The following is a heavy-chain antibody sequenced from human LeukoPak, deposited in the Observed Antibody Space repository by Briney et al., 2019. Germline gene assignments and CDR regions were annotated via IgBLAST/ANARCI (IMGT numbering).Heavy chain of an antibody. Sequence: GGSLRLSCAASGFTFSSYGMHWVRQAPGKGLEGVAFIRYDGSNKYYADSVKGRFTISRDNSKNTLYLQMNSLRAEDTAVYYCARVRDNYGSGSYYIPSDAFDIWGQGTMVTVSS. CDR2: IRYDGSNK. J-gene: IGHJ3*02. V-gene: IGHV3-30*02. CDR1: GFTFSSYG. D-gene: IGHD3-10*01. CDR3: ARVRDNYGSGSYYIPSDAFDI.